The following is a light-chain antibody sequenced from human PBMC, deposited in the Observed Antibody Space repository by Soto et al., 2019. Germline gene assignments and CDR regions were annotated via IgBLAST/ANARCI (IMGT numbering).Light chain of an antibody. V-gene: IGLV2-14*01. J-gene: IGLJ1*01. CDR3: SSYSTRRTPSYV. CDR2: DLN. CDR1: SSDVGGYNY. Sequence: QSALTQPASVSGSPGQSITISCTGTSSDVGGYNYVSWYQQHPGKAPKLMIFDLNNRPSGVSTRFSGSKSGDTASLTISGLQPEDEADYYCSSYSTRRTPSYVLGTGTKVTVL.